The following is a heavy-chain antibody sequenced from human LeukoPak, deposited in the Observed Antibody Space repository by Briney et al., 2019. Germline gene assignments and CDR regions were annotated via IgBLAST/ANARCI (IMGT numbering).Heavy chain of an antibody. CDR1: GGTLSSYA. CDR3: ARSKVRGVIDY. Sequence: ASVKVSCKASGGTLSSYAISWVRQAPGQGLEWMGGIIPIFGTANYAQKFQGRVTITADESTSTAYMEPSSLRSEDTAVYYCARSKVRGVIDYWGQGTLVTVSS. D-gene: IGHD3-10*01. J-gene: IGHJ4*02. CDR2: IIPIFGTA. V-gene: IGHV1-69*13.